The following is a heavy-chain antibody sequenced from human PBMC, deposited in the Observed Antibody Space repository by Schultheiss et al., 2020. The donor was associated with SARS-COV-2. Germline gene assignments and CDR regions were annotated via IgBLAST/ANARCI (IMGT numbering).Heavy chain of an antibody. CDR3: AREFSGSNYYDFDY. CDR2: INHSGST. Sequence: SQTLSLTCAVYGGSFSGYYWSWIRQPPGKGLEWIGEINHSGSTNYNPSLKSRVTISVDTSKNQFSLKLSSVTAADTAVYYCAREFSGSNYYDFDYWGQGTLVTVSS. J-gene: IGHJ4*02. D-gene: IGHD1-26*01. V-gene: IGHV4-34*01. CDR1: GGSFSGYY.